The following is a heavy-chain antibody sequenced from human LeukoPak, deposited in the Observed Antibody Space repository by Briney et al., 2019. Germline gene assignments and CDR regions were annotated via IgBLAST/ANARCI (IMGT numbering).Heavy chain of an antibody. V-gene: IGHV3-53*01. Sequence: PGGSLTLSCAASGFTVSSNYMNWVRQAPGQGLEWVSILYRDGTTYYADSVKGRFTISRDNSKNTLCLQMNSLRAEDTAVYYCAREERTYYYMDFWGKGTTVTVSS. D-gene: IGHD1-1*01. CDR3: AREERTYYYMDF. J-gene: IGHJ6*03. CDR1: GFTVSSNY. CDR2: LYRDGTT.